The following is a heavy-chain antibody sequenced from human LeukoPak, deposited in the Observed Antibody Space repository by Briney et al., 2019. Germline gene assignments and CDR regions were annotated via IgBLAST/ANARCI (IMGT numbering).Heavy chain of an antibody. V-gene: IGHV3-21*01. D-gene: IGHD6-6*01. CDR2: ISSSSSYI. J-gene: IGHJ4*02. CDR3: ARADEYSSSPDY. CDR1: GFTFSSYS. Sequence: GGSLRLSCAASGFTFSSYSMNWVRQAPRKGLEWVSSISSSSSYIYYADSVKGRFTISRDNAKNSLYLQMNSLRAEDTAVYYCARADEYSSSPDYWGQGTLVTVSS.